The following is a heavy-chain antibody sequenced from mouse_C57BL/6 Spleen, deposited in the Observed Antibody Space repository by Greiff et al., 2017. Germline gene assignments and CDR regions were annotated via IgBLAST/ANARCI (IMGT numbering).Heavy chain of an antibody. CDR3: TRSAGFDY. Sequence: QVQLKESGAELVRPGASVTLSCKASGYTFTDYEMHWVKQTPVHGLEWIGAIDPETGGTAYNQKFKGKAILTADKSSSTAYMELSSLTSEDYAVYYCTRSAGFDYWGQGTTLTVSS. CDR1: GYTFTDYE. J-gene: IGHJ2*01. CDR2: IDPETGGT. V-gene: IGHV1-15*01.